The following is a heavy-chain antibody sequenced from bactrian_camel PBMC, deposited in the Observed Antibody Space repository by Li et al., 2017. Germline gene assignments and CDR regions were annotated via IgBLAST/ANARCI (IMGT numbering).Heavy chain of an antibody. D-gene: IGHD6*01. J-gene: IGHJ4*01. CDR2: RTYSDTT. CDR3: AVDRGTGCKFRAGTAY. V-gene: IGHV3S53*01. CDR1: GYLESSYC. Sequence: HVQLVESGGGSVEVGGSLRLSCAASGYLESSYCTGWFRQAPGKEREEVGIARTYSDTTSYGDPVKGRFTIVVDNAKDTMYLQMNNLNQEDTARYYCAVDRGTGCKFRAGTAYWGQGTQVTVS.